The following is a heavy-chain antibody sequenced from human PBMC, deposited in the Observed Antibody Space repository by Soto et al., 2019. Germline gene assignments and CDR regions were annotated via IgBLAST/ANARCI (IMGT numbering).Heavy chain of an antibody. CDR3: ARSAYTYAPNPLLY. Sequence: QVQLQESGPGLVKPSQTLSLTCTVSGGSISSGGYYWSWIRQHPGKGLEWIGYIYYSGSTYYNPPLKTRVTISVDTSKHQSSLKLSSVTPADTAVYYCARSAYTYAPNPLLYWRQGTLVTVSS. CDR1: GGSISSGGYY. J-gene: IGHJ4*02. CDR2: IYYSGST. D-gene: IGHD5-18*01. V-gene: IGHV4-31*03.